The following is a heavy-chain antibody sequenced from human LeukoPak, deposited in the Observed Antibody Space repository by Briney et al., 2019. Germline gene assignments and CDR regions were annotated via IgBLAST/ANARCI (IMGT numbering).Heavy chain of an antibody. CDR1: GFTFSSYA. Sequence: GGSLRLSCAASGFTFSSYAMSWVRQAPGKGLEWVSAISGSGTNTDYADSVKGRFTISRDNSKNSLYLQMNSLRTEDTALYYCAKARGLIGGAFDIWGQGTMVTVSS. CDR2: ISGSGTNT. V-gene: IGHV3-23*01. D-gene: IGHD3-22*01. J-gene: IGHJ3*02. CDR3: AKARGLIGGAFDI.